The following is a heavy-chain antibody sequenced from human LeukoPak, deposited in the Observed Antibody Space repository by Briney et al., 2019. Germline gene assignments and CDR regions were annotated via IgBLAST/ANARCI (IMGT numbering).Heavy chain of an antibody. CDR2: INSNGDT. V-gene: IGHV4-4*07. CDR3: ARDRGLDGSDQLDS. J-gene: IGHJ5*01. Sequence: SETLSLTCTVSGGTISSYHWIWIRLPAGKGLEWIGRINSNGDTVYNPSLKSRATMSLDMTNKQFSLKLSSVTAADAAVYYCARDRGLDGSDQLDSWGPGTLVTVSS. D-gene: IGHD3-10*01. CDR1: GGTISSYH.